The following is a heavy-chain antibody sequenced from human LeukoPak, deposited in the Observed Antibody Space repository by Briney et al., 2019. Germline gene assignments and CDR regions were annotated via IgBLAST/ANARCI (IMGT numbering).Heavy chain of an antibody. J-gene: IGHJ5*02. D-gene: IGHD2-2*01. Sequence: PSETLSLTCTVSGGSISSGDYYWSWIRQPPGKGLEWIGYIYYSGSTYYNPSLKSRVTISVDTSKNQFSLKLSSVTAADTAVYYCARRDEGPAAFPNWFDPWGQGTLVTVSS. V-gene: IGHV4-30-4*08. CDR3: ARRDEGPAAFPNWFDP. CDR2: IYYSGST. CDR1: GGSISSGDYY.